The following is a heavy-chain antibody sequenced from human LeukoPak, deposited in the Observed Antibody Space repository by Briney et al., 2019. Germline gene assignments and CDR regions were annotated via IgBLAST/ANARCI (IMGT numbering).Heavy chain of an antibody. J-gene: IGHJ3*01. Sequence: GGSLRLSCAASGFMFRDAAMTWVGQAPGKGLEWVSLIASSGLNTYYADSVRGRFTISRDNSKNTLSLQMNSLRVEDTAIYYCARDIELSTWGLGTLVTVSS. CDR3: ARDIELST. V-gene: IGHV3-23*01. CDR2: IASSGLNT. CDR1: GFMFRDAA. D-gene: IGHD5-12*01.